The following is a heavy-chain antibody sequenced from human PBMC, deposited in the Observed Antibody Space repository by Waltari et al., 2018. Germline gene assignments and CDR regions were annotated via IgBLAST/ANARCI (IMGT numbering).Heavy chain of an antibody. D-gene: IGHD5-18*01. CDR2: IKQDGSAK. CDR1: VLLFRTSW. CDR3: ATSLDAAAND. J-gene: IGHJ4*02. Sequence: EVQLVEFGRGLVQPGGHLGLPLGTSVLLFRTSWITWVRQAPGKGLEWMANIKQDGSAKYYADSVKGRFTISRDNAENSLYLQMNSLRVEDTAVYYCATSLDAAANDWGQGTLVTVSS. V-gene: IGHV3-7*01.